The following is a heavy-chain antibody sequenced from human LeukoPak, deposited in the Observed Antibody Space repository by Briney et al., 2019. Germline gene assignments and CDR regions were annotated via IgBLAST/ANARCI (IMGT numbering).Heavy chain of an antibody. CDR2: IYPGDSDT. CDR3: ARRADYYDSSGYYSDY. J-gene: IGHJ4*02. V-gene: IGHV5-51*01. Sequence: GESLKISCKASGYNCTNYWIGWVRQMPGKGLEWMGIIYPGDSDTRYSPSFQGQVTISADKSISTAYLQWSSLKASDTAMYYCARRADYYDSSGYYSDYWGQGTLVTVSS. D-gene: IGHD3-22*01. CDR1: GYNCTNYW.